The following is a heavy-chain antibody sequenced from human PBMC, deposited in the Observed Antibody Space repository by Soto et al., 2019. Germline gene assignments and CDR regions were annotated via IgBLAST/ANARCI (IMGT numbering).Heavy chain of an antibody. D-gene: IGHD4-17*01. CDR1: GFTFSSYG. V-gene: IGHV3-23*01. Sequence: GSLRLSCAASGFTFSSYGMHWVRQAPGKGLEWVSAISGSGGSTYYADSVKGRFTISRDNSKNTLYLQMNSLRAEDTAVYYCAKDPHDYGDYVPFDYWGQGTLVTVSS. CDR2: ISGSGGST. CDR3: AKDPHDYGDYVPFDY. J-gene: IGHJ4*02.